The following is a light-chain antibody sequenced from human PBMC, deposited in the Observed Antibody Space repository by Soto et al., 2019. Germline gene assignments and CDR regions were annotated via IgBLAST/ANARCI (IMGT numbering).Light chain of an antibody. CDR3: QQSYSTPRT. J-gene: IGKJ1*01. CDR1: QSISSY. Sequence: DIQMTPSPSSLSASVGDRVTITFRASQSISSYLNWYQQKPGKAPRLLIYAASSLQSGVPSRFSGSVSGTDFTLTISSLQPEDFATYYCQQSYSTPRTFGQGTKVDI. CDR2: AAS. V-gene: IGKV1-39*01.